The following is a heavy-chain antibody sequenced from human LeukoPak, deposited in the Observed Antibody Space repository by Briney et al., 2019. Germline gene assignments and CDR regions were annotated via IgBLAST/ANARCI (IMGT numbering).Heavy chain of an antibody. CDR1: GFTFDDYA. V-gene: IGHV3-9*01. Sequence: GGSLRLSCAASGFTFDDYAMHWVRQAPGKGLEWVSGISWNSGSIGYADSVKGRFTISRDNAKNSLYLQMNSLRAEDTAVYYCAKPYGSGSWGQGTLVTVSS. J-gene: IGHJ4*02. CDR3: AKPYGSGS. D-gene: IGHD3-10*01. CDR2: ISWNSGSI.